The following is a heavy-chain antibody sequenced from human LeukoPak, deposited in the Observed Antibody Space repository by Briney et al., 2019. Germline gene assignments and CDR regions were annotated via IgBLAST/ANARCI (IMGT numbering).Heavy chain of an antibody. J-gene: IGHJ6*02. D-gene: IGHD2-15*01. CDR2: ISDSGGST. Sequence: GGSLRLSCAASGFTFSTYEMSWVRQAPGKGLEYVSAISDSGGSTYYADSVKGRFTISRDNSKNTLYLQMSSLRAEDTAVYFCVRGYSFGPYGMDVWGQGTTVTVSS. CDR3: VRGYSFGPYGMDV. V-gene: IGHV3-64D*09. CDR1: GFTFSTYE.